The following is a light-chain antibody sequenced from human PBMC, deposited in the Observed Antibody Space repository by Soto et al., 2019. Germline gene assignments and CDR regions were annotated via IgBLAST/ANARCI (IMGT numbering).Light chain of an antibody. J-gene: IGLJ1*01. CDR3: TSHAGNYNFPYV. CDR2: EAS. V-gene: IGLV2-14*02. CDR1: SGDVGSYNL. Sequence: QSALTQPASVSGSPGQSITISCTGTSGDVGSYNLVSWYQLHPDKAPKLMIYEASKRPSGVSSRFSGSKSGNTASLTVSGLQAEDEADYYCTSHAGNYNFPYVFGTGTKLTVL.